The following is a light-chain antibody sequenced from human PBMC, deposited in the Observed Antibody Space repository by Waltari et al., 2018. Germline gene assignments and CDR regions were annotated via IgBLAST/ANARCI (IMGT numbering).Light chain of an antibody. CDR2: EAD. CDR3: TSYAGTNIYV. CDR1: SSDVGLYYY. Sequence: QSALTQPPSASGSPGQSVTISCTGTSSDVGLYYYVSWYQQHPGKAPKLMSYEADKPPSGVPDRCACSTSGNTASLTVSGLQPEDEADYYCTSYAGTNIYVFGTGTKVTVL. J-gene: IGLJ1*01. V-gene: IGLV2-8*01.